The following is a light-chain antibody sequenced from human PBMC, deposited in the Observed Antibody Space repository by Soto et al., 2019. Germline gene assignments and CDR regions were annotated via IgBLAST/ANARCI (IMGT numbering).Light chain of an antibody. CDR1: QSVSSSY. J-gene: IGKJ5*01. Sequence: EIVLTQSPGTLSLSPGERATLSCRASQSVSSSYLAWYQQKPGQAPRLLIYGASSRATGIPDRFSGSASGTDFTLTISRLEPEDFVVYYCQQYGSRITFGQGTRLEIK. CDR2: GAS. V-gene: IGKV3-20*01. CDR3: QQYGSRIT.